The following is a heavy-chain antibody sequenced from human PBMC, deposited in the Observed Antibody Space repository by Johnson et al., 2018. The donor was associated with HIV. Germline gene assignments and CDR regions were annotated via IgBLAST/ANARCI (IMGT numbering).Heavy chain of an antibody. J-gene: IGHJ3*02. CDR2: MRYDGSNK. CDR3: AKDVQVRGIVLMVTLFDAFDI. D-gene: IGHD2-8*01. Sequence: QVQLVESGGGVVQPVRSLRLSCAASGFTFSSYAMHWVRQAPGKGLEWVAVMRYDGSNKDYADSVKGRFTISRDNSKNTLFLQMSSLRPEDTAVYYCAKDVQVRGIVLMVTLFDAFDIWGQGTMVTVSS. V-gene: IGHV3-30*02. CDR1: GFTFSSYA.